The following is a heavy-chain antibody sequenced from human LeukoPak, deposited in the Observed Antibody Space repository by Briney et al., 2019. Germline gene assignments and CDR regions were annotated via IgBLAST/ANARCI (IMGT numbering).Heavy chain of an antibody. D-gene: IGHD5-24*01. J-gene: IGHJ4*02. Sequence: GASVKVSCKASGYTFTGYYMHWVRQAPGQGLEWMGWISAYNGNTNYAQKLQGRVTMTTDTSTSTAYMELRSLRSDDTAVYYCARRRDGYNSEALGFDYWGQGTLVTVSS. V-gene: IGHV1-18*04. CDR3: ARRRDGYNSEALGFDY. CDR1: GYTFTGYY. CDR2: ISAYNGNT.